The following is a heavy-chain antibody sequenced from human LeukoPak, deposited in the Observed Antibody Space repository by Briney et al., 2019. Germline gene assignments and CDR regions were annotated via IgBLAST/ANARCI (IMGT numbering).Heavy chain of an antibody. J-gene: IGHJ3*02. CDR3: AREGDFECSSTSCYKPKNAFDI. CDR2: ISSISSSYI. CDR1: GFNFSSYC. Sequence: GGSVRLSCAASGFNFSSYCMNWVRQAAARELEWVSSISSISSSYIYYADSVNGLFTITRDNAKNSLYLQKNSLRAEDTAVYYCAREGDFECSSTSCYKPKNAFDIWGQGTMVTVSS. V-gene: IGHV3-21*01. D-gene: IGHD2-2*01.